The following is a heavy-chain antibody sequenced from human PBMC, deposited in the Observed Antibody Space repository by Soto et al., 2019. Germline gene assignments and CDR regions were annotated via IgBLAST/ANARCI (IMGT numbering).Heavy chain of an antibody. J-gene: IGHJ3*02. V-gene: IGHV4-34*01. Sequence: SETLSLTCAVYGGSFSGYYWSWIRQPPGKGLEWIGEINHSGSTNYNPSLKSRVTISVDMSKNQFSLKLSSVTAADTAVYYCARESRTPPSHDAFDIWGQGTMVTVSS. CDR1: GGSFSGYY. CDR2: INHSGST. D-gene: IGHD2-2*01. CDR3: ARESRTPPSHDAFDI.